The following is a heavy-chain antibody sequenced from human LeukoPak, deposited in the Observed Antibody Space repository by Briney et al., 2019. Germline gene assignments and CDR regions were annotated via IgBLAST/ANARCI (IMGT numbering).Heavy chain of an antibody. V-gene: IGHV3-15*01. J-gene: IGHJ4*02. Sequence: PGGSLRLSCAASGFSFSSYSMNWVRQAPGKGLEWVGRIKSKTDGGTTDYAAPVKGRFTISRDDSKNTLYLQMNSLRAEDTAVYYCARDYDSSGYPIDYWGQGTLVTVSS. CDR2: IKSKTDGGTT. D-gene: IGHD3-22*01. CDR1: GFSFSSYS. CDR3: ARDYDSSGYPIDY.